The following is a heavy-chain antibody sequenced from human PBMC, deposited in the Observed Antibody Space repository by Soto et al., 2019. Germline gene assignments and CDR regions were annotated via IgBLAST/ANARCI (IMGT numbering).Heavy chain of an antibody. D-gene: IGHD4-4*01. CDR3: ARAKTTVTSFDP. CDR1: GFSISSGGYY. CDR2: IYYSGNA. Sequence: QVQLQESGPGLVKPSQTLSLTCTVSGFSISSGGYYWSWIRQYPGKGLEWIGNIYYSGNAYNNPSLKTRITISVDTSDNQFSLRLSSLTAADTAVYFCARAKTTVTSFDPWGQGTLVTVSS. J-gene: IGHJ5*02. V-gene: IGHV4-31*03.